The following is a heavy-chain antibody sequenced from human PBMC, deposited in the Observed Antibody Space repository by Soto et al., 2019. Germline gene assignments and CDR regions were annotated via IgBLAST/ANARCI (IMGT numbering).Heavy chain of an antibody. D-gene: IGHD1-26*01. CDR3: ARDMGGSYQAKEEDY. CDR2: ISYDGSNK. V-gene: IGHV3-30*03. CDR1: GFTFSSYG. J-gene: IGHJ4*02. Sequence: QVQLVESGGGVVQPGRSLRLSCAASGFTFSSYGMHWVRQAPGKGLEWVAVISYDGSNKYYADSVKGRFTISRDNSKNTLYLQMNSLRAEDTAVYYCARDMGGSYQAKEEDYWGQGTLVTVSS.